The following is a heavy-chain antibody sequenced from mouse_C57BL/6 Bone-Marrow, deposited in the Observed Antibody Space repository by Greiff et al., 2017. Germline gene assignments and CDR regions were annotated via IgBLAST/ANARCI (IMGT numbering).Heavy chain of an antibody. CDR3: ARWIYYDYAWAMDY. CDR2: IDPSDSYT. J-gene: IGHJ4*01. D-gene: IGHD2-4*01. Sequence: QVQLQQPGAELVMPGASVKLSCKASGYTFTSYWMHWVKQRPGQGLEWIGEIDPSDSYTNYNQKFKGKSTLTVDKSSSTAYMQLSSLTSEDSAVYYCARWIYYDYAWAMDYWGQGTSVTVSS. V-gene: IGHV1-69*01. CDR1: GYTFTSYW.